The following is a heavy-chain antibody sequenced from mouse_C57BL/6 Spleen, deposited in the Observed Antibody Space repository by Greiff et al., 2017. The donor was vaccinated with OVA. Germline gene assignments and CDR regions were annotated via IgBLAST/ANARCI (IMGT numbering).Heavy chain of an antibody. Sequence: VQLQQSGPVLVKPGASVKMSCKASGYTFTDYYMNWVKQSHGKSLEWIGVINPYNGGTSYNQKFKGKATLTVDKSSSTAYMELNSLTSEDSAVYYCAREGHYGSSYGGYWGQGTTLTVSS. J-gene: IGHJ2*01. D-gene: IGHD1-1*01. CDR1: GYTFTDYY. V-gene: IGHV1-19*01. CDR2: INPYNGGT. CDR3: AREGHYGSSYGGY.